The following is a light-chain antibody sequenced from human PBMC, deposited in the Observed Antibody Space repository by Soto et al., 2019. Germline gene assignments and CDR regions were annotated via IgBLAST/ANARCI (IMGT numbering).Light chain of an antibody. CDR1: SSNIGAGYD. Sequence: QAVVTQPPSVSGAPGQKVIISCTGSSSNIGAGYDVHWYQQLPGTAPKLLIYGNSNRPSGVPDRLSGSKSGTSASLAITGLQVEDEADYSCQSYDSSLSAAVFGGGTKLTVL. CDR3: QSYDSSLSAAV. V-gene: IGLV1-40*01. CDR2: GNS. J-gene: IGLJ2*01.